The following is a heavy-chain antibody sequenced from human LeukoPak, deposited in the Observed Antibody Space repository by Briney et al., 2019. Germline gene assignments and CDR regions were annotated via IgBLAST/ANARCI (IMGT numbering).Heavy chain of an antibody. CDR2: INPSGGST. D-gene: IGHD3-3*01. CDR1: GYTFTSYY. J-gene: IGHJ5*02. CDR3: ARGKVVTIFGVVSNGWFDP. V-gene: IGHV1-46*01. Sequence: ASVKVSCKASGYTFTSYYMHWVRQAPGQGLEWMGIINPSGGSTSYAQKFQGRVTMTRDMSTSTVYMELSSLRSEDTAVYYCARGKVVTIFGVVSNGWFDPWGQGTLVTVSS.